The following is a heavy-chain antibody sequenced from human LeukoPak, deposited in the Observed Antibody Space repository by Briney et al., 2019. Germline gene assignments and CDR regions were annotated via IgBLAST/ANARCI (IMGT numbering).Heavy chain of an antibody. Sequence: SETLSLTCAVYGGSFSGYYWSWIRQPPGKGLEWIGEINHSGSTNYNPSLKSRVTISVDTSKNQFSLKLSSVTAADTAVYYCARNRPHGMDVWGQGTTVTVSS. D-gene: IGHD6-6*01. CDR1: GGSFSGYY. CDR2: INHSGST. J-gene: IGHJ6*02. V-gene: IGHV4-34*01. CDR3: ARNRPHGMDV.